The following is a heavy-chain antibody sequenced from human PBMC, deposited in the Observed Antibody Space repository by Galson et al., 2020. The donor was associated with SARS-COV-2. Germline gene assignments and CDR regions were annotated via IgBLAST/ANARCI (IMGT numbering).Heavy chain of an antibody. J-gene: IGHJ3*02. CDR3: ARLHYGEYAPEAFDI. D-gene: IGHD4-17*01. V-gene: IGHV4-30-2*01. CDR2: ISHRGGT. CDR1: GTSISSGSYS. Sequence: SETLSLPCAVSGTSISSGSYSWNWIRQPPGKGLERIAYISHRGGTYYNPSLKSRVTISGDRSKNQFSLRLSSVTAADTAVYYCARLHYGEYAPEAFDIWGPGTRVTVAS.